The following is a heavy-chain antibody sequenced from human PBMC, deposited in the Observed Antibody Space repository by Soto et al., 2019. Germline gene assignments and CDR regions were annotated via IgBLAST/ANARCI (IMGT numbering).Heavy chain of an antibody. D-gene: IGHD6-19*01. CDR3: TKFFVAGTRGYFDS. Sequence: EVQLLESGGGLVQPGGSLRLSCTASGFIFSSYAMSWVRQAPGKGLEWVSAISASGDNAYYADSVKGRFSISRDISKSLYLQMKTLRAKNTDIYSCTKFFVAGTRGYFDSGGQGTLVTVSS. CDR1: GFIFSSYA. V-gene: IGHV3-23*01. CDR2: ISASGDNA. J-gene: IGHJ4*02.